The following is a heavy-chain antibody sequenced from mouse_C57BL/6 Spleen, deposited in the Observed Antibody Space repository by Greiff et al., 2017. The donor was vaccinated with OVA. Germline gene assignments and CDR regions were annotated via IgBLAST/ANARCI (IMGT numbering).Heavy chain of an antibody. CDR3: ASLITTVVADFDY. J-gene: IGHJ2*01. D-gene: IGHD1-1*01. V-gene: IGHV14-2*01. Sequence: VQLKQSGAELVKPGASVKLSCTASGFNIKDYYMHWVKQRTEQGLEWIGRIDPEDGETKYAPKFQGKATITADTSSNTAYLQLSSLTSEDTAVYYCASLITTVVADFDYWGQGTTLTVSS. CDR1: GFNIKDYY. CDR2: IDPEDGET.